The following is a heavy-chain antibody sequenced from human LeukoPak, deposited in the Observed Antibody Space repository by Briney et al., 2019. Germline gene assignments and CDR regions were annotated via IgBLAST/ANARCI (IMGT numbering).Heavy chain of an antibody. CDR2: IRYDGSNK. CDR1: GFTFSNYG. V-gene: IGHV3-30*02. CDR3: PKILWWNQPGGFDY. D-gene: IGHD1-14*01. Sequence: GGSLRLSCAASGFTFSNYGIHWVRQAPGKGLEWVAFIRYDGSNKYYADSVKGRFTISRDNSKNTLYLQMNSLRAEDTAVYYCPKILWWNQPGGFDYWGQGTLVTVSS. J-gene: IGHJ4*02.